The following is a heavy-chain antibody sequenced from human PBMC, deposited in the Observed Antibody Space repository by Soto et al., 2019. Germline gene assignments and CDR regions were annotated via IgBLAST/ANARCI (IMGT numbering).Heavy chain of an antibody. J-gene: IGHJ4*02. V-gene: IGHV4-59*08. CDR1: GGSISSYY. CDR3: ARCGSTCSLDF. Sequence: PSETLSLTCTVSGGSISSYYWSWIRQPPGKGLEWIGHIHYSGSTYYNPSLKSRVTISVDTFKNQFSLKLSSVAATDTAVYYCARCGSTCSLDFWGQGTLVTVSS. D-gene: IGHD2-2*01. CDR2: IHYSGST.